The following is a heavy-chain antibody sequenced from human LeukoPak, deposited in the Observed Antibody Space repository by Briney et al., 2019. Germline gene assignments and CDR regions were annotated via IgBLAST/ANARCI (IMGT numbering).Heavy chain of an antibody. D-gene: IGHD2-2*01. CDR2: ISWDGGST. Sequence: PGGSLRLSCAASGFTFDDYAVHWVRQAPGKGLEWVSLISWDGGSTYYADSVKGRFTISRDNSKNSLYLQMNSLRAEDTALYYCAKSSTSCYRGCSYYFDYWGQGTLVTVSS. V-gene: IGHV3-43D*03. CDR3: AKSSTSCYRGCSYYFDY. J-gene: IGHJ4*02. CDR1: GFTFDDYA.